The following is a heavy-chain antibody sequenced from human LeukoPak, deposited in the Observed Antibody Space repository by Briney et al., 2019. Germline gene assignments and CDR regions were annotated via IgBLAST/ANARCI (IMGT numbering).Heavy chain of an antibody. CDR1: GGSVSSGSSY. CDR3: ARGSAWYFVY. CDR2: IYHSGST. D-gene: IGHD6-19*01. V-gene: IGHV4-61*01. J-gene: IGHJ4*02. Sequence: SETLSLTCTVSGGSVSSGSSYWSWIRQPPGEGLQWLGYIYHSGSTNYNPSLKSRVTISVDTSKNQFSLKLSSVTTADTAVYYCARGSAWYFVYWGQGTLVTVPS.